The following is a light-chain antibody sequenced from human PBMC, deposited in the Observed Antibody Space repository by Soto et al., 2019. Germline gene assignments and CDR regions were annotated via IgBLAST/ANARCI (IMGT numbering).Light chain of an antibody. CDR1: QSVSSK. CDR2: GTS. Sequence: ERVMTQSPATLSVSPGERATLSCRASQSVSSKLAWYQQKPGQAPRLLIYGTSSRATGIPARFSGSGSGTEFTLTISTLQSEDFAVYYCQQYNNWPSITFGQGTRLEIK. V-gene: IGKV3-15*01. J-gene: IGKJ5*01. CDR3: QQYNNWPSIT.